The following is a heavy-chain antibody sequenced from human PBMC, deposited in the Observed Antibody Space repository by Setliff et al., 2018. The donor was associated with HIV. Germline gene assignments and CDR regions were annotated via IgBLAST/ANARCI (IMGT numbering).Heavy chain of an antibody. CDR1: GGSFSSFA. D-gene: IGHD3-16*01. CDR2: IIPIFGKV. V-gene: IGHV1-69*13. Sequence: GASVKVSCKASGGSFSSFAFSWIRQAPGQGLEWMGGIIPIFGKVEYAQRFQDRVKITADDSTSTAYMEMRSLRDEDTAVYLCANLWELGAWGQGTLVTVSS. CDR3: ANLWELGA. J-gene: IGHJ5*02.